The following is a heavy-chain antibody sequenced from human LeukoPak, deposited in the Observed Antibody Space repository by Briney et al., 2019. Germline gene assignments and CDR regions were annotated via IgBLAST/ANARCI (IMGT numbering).Heavy chain of an antibody. D-gene: IGHD4-17*01. Sequence: GGSLRPSCAASGFTFSSYAMSWVRQAPGKGLEWVSAISGSGGSTYYADSVKGRFTISRDNSKNTLYLQMNSLRAEGTAVYYCAKDRSGDYSFDYWGQGTLVTVSS. CDR3: AKDRSGDYSFDY. CDR1: GFTFSSYA. J-gene: IGHJ4*02. V-gene: IGHV3-23*01. CDR2: ISGSGGST.